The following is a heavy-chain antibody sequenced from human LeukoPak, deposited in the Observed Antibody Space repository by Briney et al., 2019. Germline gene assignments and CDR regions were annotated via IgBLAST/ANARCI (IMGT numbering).Heavy chain of an antibody. J-gene: IGHJ4*02. Sequence: VASVKVSCKASGYTFTGYYMHWVRQAPGQGLEWMGWINPNSGGTNYAQKFQGRVTMTRDTSISTAYMELSRLRSDDTAVYYCARYSGYDWVYARYWGQGTLVTVSS. CDR1: GYTFTGYY. CDR3: ARYSGYDWVYARY. V-gene: IGHV1-2*02. CDR2: INPNSGGT. D-gene: IGHD5-12*01.